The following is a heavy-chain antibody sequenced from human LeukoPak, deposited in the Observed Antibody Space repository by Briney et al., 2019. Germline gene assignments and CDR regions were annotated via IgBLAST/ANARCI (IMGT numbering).Heavy chain of an antibody. CDR1: GYTLTGYY. CDR2: IDPNSGDT. J-gene: IGHJ4*02. V-gene: IGHV1-2*02. CDR3: ARVEGLSTSPRTLRY. Sequence: ASVKVSCKASGYTLTGYYMHWVRQAPGQGLEWMGCIDPNSGDTTYVQRFQGRVTMTRDTSIDTAYMELSRLESDDTAVYYCARVEGLSTSPRTLRYWGQGTLVSVSS. D-gene: IGHD2-2*01.